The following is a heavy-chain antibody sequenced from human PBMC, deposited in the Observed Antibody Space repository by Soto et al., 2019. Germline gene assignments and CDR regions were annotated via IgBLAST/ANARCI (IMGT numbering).Heavy chain of an antibody. CDR3: VRVPGP. Sequence: PSETLSLTCVVSGGSISSGGYSWSWIRQPPGKGLEWIGYIYHSGSTYYNPSLKSRVTVSVDRSKNQFSLKLSSVTAADTAVYYCVRVPGPWGQGTLVTVSS. V-gene: IGHV4-30-2*01. J-gene: IGHJ5*02. CDR2: IYHSGST. CDR1: GGSISSGGYS.